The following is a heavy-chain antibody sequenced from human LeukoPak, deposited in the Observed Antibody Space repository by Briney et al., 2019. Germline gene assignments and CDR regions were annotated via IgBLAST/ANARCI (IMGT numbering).Heavy chain of an antibody. V-gene: IGHV3-23*01. CDR1: GITLSNYG. CDR3: AKRGVVIRVILVGFHKEAYYFDS. CDR2: LSGSGGGT. J-gene: IGHJ4*02. D-gene: IGHD3-22*01. Sequence: GGSLRLSCAVSGITLSNYGMSWVRQAPGKGLEWVAGLSGSGGGTNYADSVQGRFTISRDNPKNTLYLQMNNLRADDTAVYFCAKRGVVIRVILVGFHKEAYYFDSWGQGALVTVSS.